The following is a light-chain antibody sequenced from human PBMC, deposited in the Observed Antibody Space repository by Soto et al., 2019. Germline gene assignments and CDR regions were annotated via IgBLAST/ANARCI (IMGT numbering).Light chain of an antibody. CDR1: QYINTR. CDR2: QTS. CDR3: HQRQSWPRT. V-gene: IGKV3-11*01. Sequence: EIPLTQSPATLSSSPGDRVTLTCRASQYINTRLAWYQHRPGQAPSLLIYQTSIRAAGIPARFSASGSGTDFTLTISDVQPEDFALYYCHQRQSWPRTFGQGT. J-gene: IGKJ1*01.